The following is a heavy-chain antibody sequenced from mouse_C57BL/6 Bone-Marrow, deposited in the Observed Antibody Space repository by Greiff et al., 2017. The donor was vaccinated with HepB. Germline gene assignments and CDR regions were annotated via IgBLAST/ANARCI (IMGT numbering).Heavy chain of an antibody. CDR2: IRSKSNNYAT. CDR1: GFSFNTYA. V-gene: IGHV10-1*01. D-gene: IGHD1-1*01. J-gene: IGHJ3*01. CDR3: VRQEGYYGSSPWFAY. Sequence: EVQLQESGGGLVQPKGSLKLSCAASGFSFNTYAMNWVRQAPGKGLEWVARIRSKSNNYATYYADSVKDRFTISRDDSESMLYLQMNNLKTEDTAMYYCVRQEGYYGSSPWFAYWGQGTLVTVSA.